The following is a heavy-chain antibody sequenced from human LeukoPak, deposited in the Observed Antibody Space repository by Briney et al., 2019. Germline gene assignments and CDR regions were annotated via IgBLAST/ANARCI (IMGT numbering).Heavy chain of an antibody. J-gene: IGHJ4*02. Sequence: SETLSLTCTVSGYSISSGYYWGWIRQPPGKGLEWIGSIYHSGSTYYNPSLKSRVTISVDTSKNQFSLKLGSVTAADTAVYYCARAPPLYYDSSGYFDYWGQGTLVTVSS. CDR3: ARAPPLYYDSSGYFDY. CDR2: IYHSGST. V-gene: IGHV4-38-2*02. D-gene: IGHD3-22*01. CDR1: GYSISSGYY.